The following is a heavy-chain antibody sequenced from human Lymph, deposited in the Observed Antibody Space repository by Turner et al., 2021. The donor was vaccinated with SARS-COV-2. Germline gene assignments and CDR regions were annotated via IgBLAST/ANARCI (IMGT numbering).Heavy chain of an antibody. Sequence: EVQLVESGGGLIQPGGSLRLSCSASGFTVSSNYQTWVRQAPGKGLEWVSLIYSGGSTYYADSVKGRFTISRDNSKNTLYLQMNSLRADDTAVYYCARVLPYGDYFDYWGQGTLVTVSS. V-gene: IGHV3-53*01. CDR3: ARVLPYGDYFDY. D-gene: IGHD4-17*01. J-gene: IGHJ4*02. CDR1: GFTVSSNY. CDR2: IYSGGST.